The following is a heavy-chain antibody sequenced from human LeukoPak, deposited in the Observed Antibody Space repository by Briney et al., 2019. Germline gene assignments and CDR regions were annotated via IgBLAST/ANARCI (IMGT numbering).Heavy chain of an antibody. Sequence: GASVKVSCKASGGTFSSYAITWVRQAPGQGLEWMGRIIPTIEIANYAQKFQGRVTITADKSTSTAYMELSSLRPEDTAVYYCARVLSGSWLWFWGQGTLVTVSS. J-gene: IGHJ4*02. CDR3: ARVLSGSWLWF. D-gene: IGHD5-18*01. V-gene: IGHV1-69*04. CDR1: GGTFSSYA. CDR2: IIPTIEIA.